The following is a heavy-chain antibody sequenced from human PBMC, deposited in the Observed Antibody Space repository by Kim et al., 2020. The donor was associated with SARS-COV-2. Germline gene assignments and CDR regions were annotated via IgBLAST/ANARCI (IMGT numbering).Heavy chain of an antibody. J-gene: IGHJ4*02. D-gene: IGHD5-18*01. CDR2: ISGSGGST. CDR1: GFTFSSYA. CDR3: AKDPRGYSYGTYDY. V-gene: IGHV3-23*01. Sequence: GGSLRLSCAASGFTFSSYAMSWVRQAPGKGLEWVSAISGSGGSTYYADSVKGRFTISRDNSKNTLYLQMNSLRAEDTAVYYCAKDPRGYSYGTYDYWGQGTLVTVSS.